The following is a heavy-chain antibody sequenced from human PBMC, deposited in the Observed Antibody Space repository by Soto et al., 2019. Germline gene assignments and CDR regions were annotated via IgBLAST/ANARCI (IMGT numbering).Heavy chain of an antibody. J-gene: IGHJ6*02. Sequence: GGSLRLSCAASGFTFSSYGMHWVRQAPGKGLEWVAVIWYDGSNKYYADSVKGRFTISRDNSKNTLYLQMNSLRAEDTAVDYYARDLYDFWSGPAPYYYYGMDVWGQGTTVTVSS. CDR2: IWYDGSNK. CDR1: GFTFSSYG. D-gene: IGHD3-3*01. V-gene: IGHV3-33*01. CDR3: ARDLYDFWSGPAPYYYYGMDV.